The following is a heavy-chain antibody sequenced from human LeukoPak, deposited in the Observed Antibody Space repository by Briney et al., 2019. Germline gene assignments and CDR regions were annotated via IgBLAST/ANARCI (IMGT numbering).Heavy chain of an antibody. D-gene: IGHD2-2*01. J-gene: IGHJ6*03. CDR2: IIPIFGTA. CDR1: GGTFSSYA. CDR3: ASVRGYCSSTSCYDTRYYYYYYMDV. Sequence: SVKVSCKASGGTFSSYAISWVRQAPGQGLEWMGRIIPIFGTANYAQKFQGRVTITADKSTSTAYMELSSLRSEDTAVYYCASVRGYCSSTSCYDTRYYYYYYMDVWGKGTTVTVSS. V-gene: IGHV1-69*06.